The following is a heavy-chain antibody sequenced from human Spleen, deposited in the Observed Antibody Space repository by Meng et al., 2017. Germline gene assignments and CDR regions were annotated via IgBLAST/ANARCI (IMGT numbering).Heavy chain of an antibody. CDR1: GGSFSGYD. V-gene: IGHV4-34*01. CDR2: INYSGIT. CDR3: VEGSGWYIY. Sequence: QVQLQQWGAGLLKPSETLSLTCAVYGGSFSGYDWSWVRQPPGEGLEWIGEINYSGITNYSPSLKSRVTISVDTSKNQFSMNLISVTAADTAVYYCVEGSGWYIYWGQGTLVTVSS. D-gene: IGHD6-19*01. J-gene: IGHJ4*02.